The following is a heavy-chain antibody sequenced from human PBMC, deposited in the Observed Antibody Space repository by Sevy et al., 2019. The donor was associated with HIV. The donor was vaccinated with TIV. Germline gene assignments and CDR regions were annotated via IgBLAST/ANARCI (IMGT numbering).Heavy chain of an antibody. Sequence: SKTLSLTCDVSGGSVRGPNWWSWVRQAPGKGLDWIGEIYHTGATHYNPALENRVSISIDYSKNQFSLKLNSVTAADTALYYCVANDSDGRWYLDYWGQGVLVTVSS. V-gene: IGHV4-4*02. D-gene: IGHD3-16*01. J-gene: IGHJ4*02. CDR3: VANDSDGRWYLDY. CDR2: IYHTGAT. CDR1: GGSVRGPNW.